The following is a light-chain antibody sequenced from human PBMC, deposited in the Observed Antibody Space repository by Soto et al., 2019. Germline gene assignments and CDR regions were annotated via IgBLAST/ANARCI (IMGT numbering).Light chain of an antibody. CDR1: QNIRSW. CDR2: DAS. J-gene: IGKJ2*01. V-gene: IGKV1-5*01. Sequence: DIQMTQSPSTLSASVGDRVTITCRASQNIRSWLAWYQQKAGKAPKLLIYDASSLESGVSSRFSGGGSETQFTLTIDSLQPDDVASYYCQQYNDGYTFGQGTKLEIK. CDR3: QQYNDGYT.